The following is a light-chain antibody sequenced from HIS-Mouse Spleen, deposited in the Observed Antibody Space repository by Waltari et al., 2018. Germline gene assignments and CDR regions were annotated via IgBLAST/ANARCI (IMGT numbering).Light chain of an antibody. Sequence: YLAWYQQKPGKAPKLMIYDVSNRPSGVSNRFSGSKSGNTASLTISGLQAEDEADYYCSSYTSSSTRVFGGGTKLTVL. CDR3: SSYTSSSTRV. CDR2: DVS. J-gene: IGLJ3*02. V-gene: IGLV2-14*03. CDR1: Y.